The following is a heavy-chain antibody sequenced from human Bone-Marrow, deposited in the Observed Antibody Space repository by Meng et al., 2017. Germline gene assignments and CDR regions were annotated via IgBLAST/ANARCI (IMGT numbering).Heavy chain of an antibody. J-gene: IGHJ3*02. CDR3: ARDISNYSHYDSSCYWGAFDI. Sequence: GESLKITCAASGFTFSSYAMHWVRQAPGKGLEWVAVISYDGSNKYYADSVKGRFTISRDNSKNTLYLQMNSLRAEDTAVYYCARDISNYSHYDSSCYWGAFDIWGQGTMVTVSS. D-gene: IGHD3-22*01. V-gene: IGHV3-30*04. CDR1: GFTFSSYA. CDR2: ISYDGSNK.